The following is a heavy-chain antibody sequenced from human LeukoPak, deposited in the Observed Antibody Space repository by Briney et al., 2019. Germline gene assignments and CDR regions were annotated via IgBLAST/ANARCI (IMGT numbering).Heavy chain of an antibody. Sequence: GGSLRLSCAASGFTFSSYSMNWVRQAPGKGLEWVSSISSSSSYIYYADPVKGRFTIPRDNAKNSLYLQMNSLRSEDTAVYYCARGETSSYDYWGQGTLVTVSS. CDR1: GFTFSSYS. D-gene: IGHD2-2*01. CDR3: ARGETSSYDY. V-gene: IGHV3-21*04. CDR2: ISSSSSYI. J-gene: IGHJ4*02.